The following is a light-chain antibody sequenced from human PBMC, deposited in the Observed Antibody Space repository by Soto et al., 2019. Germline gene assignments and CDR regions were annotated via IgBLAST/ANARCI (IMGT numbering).Light chain of an antibody. J-gene: IGKJ2*01. V-gene: IGKV1-5*01. CDR2: DAF. Sequence: DIQMTQSPSTLSASVGDSVTITCRASQSLSDWLAWYQQKPGKAPSLLIYDAFTLESGVPSRFSGSGSGTEFTLTISSLQPDDFATYYCQQYKSYAMYTFGQGTKLEIK. CDR1: QSLSDW. CDR3: QQYKSYAMYT.